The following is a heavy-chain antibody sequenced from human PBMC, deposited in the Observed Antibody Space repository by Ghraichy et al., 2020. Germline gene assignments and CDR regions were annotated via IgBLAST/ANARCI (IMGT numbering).Heavy chain of an antibody. Sequence: GGSLRLSCAASGFSFSDYDMHWVRQAKGKGLEWVSAINAAGKTYYAGSVKGRFTISRENARNSLFLQMNSLRAGDTAVYYCARGSRRGYASGWVDYWGQGILVTVSS. CDR2: INAAGKT. CDR3: ARGSRRGYASGWVDY. D-gene: IGHD6-19*01. V-gene: IGHV3-13*04. CDR1: GFSFSDYD. J-gene: IGHJ4*02.